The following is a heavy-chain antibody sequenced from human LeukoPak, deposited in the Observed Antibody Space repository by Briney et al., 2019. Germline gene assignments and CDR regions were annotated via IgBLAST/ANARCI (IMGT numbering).Heavy chain of an antibody. D-gene: IGHD3-22*01. CDR2: IIPIFGTA. J-gene: IGHJ4*02. Sequence: SVKVSCKASGGTFSSYAISWVRQAPGQGLEWMGGIIPIFGTANYAQKFQGRVTITTDESTSTAYMELSSLRSEDTAVYYCARERCYIISGFPRPFDYWGQGTLVTVSS. CDR3: ARERCYIISGFPRPFDY. V-gene: IGHV1-69*05. CDR1: GGTFSSYA.